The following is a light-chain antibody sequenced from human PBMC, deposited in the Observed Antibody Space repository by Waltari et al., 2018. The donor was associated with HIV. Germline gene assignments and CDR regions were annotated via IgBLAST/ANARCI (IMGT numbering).Light chain of an antibody. CDR2: DNE. V-gene: IGLV1-51*01. CDR3: GTWDSSLNLYV. J-gene: IGLJ1*01. Sequence: QSVLTQPPSVSAAPGQKVAISCSGGNSNLGNNSVSWYQQVPGKAPRLLIYDNEKRPPGIPDRFSASKAGVSATLGITGLQIVDEADYYCGTWDSSLNLYVFGPGTTVAVL. CDR1: NSNLGNNS.